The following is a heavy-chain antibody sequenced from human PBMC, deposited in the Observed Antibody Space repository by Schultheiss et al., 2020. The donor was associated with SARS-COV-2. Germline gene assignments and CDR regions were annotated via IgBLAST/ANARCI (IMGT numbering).Heavy chain of an antibody. CDR1: GGSITSSNYY. CDR2: IYYSGST. CDR3: ARDQGAGYFDY. V-gene: IGHV4-61*01. Sequence: SETLSLTCTVSGGSITSSNYYWSWIRQPPGKGLEWIGYIYYSGSTNYNPSLKSRVTISVDTSKNQFSLKLSSVTAADTAVYYCARDQGAGYFDYWGQGTLVTVSS. J-gene: IGHJ4*02. D-gene: IGHD1-26*01.